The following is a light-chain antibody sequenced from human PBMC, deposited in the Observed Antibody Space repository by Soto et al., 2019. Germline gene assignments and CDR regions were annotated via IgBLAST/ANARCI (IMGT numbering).Light chain of an antibody. J-gene: IGKJ4*01. CDR1: QGIAPY. V-gene: IGKV1-27*01. CDR2: ATS. Sequence: DVQMTQSPSSLSAFVGDRVTITCRASQGIAPYLAWFQQKPEKVPKLLIYATSTLQSGVPSRFSGSGSGTDFTLTSNSLQPEDVGTYYCQKYNSAPLTFGGGTKVEIK. CDR3: QKYNSAPLT.